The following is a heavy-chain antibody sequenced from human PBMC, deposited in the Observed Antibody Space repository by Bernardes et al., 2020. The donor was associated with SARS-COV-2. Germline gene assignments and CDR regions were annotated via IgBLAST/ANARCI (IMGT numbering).Heavy chain of an antibody. CDR2: ISWNSGSI. V-gene: IGHV3-9*01. J-gene: IGHJ4*02. Sequence: GGSLRLSCAASGFTFDDYAMHWVRQAPGKGLEWVSGISWNSGSIGYADSVKGRFTISRDNAKNSLYLQMNSLRAEDTALYYCAKIAADGDRDYWGQGTLVTVSS. CDR1: GFTFDDYA. D-gene: IGHD6-13*01. CDR3: AKIAADGDRDY.